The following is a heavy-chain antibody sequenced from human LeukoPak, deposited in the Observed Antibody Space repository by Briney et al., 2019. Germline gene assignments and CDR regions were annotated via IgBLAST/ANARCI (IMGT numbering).Heavy chain of an antibody. CDR3: ETYYYDSSGYFFDY. CDR2: IYSGGNT. Sequence: LTGGSLRLSCAVSGFTVSSNYMSWVRQAPGKGLEWVSVIYSGGNTYYADSVKGRFTISRDNSKNTLYLQMNSLRAEDTAVYYCETYYYDSSGYFFDYWGQGTLVTVSS. CDR1: GFTVSSNY. J-gene: IGHJ4*02. V-gene: IGHV3-53*01. D-gene: IGHD3-22*01.